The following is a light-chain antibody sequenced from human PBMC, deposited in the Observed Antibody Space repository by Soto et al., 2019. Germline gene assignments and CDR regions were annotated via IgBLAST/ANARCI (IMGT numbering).Light chain of an antibody. V-gene: IGLV2-14*01. CDR2: EVS. CDR3: SSYSSSSTLV. J-gene: IGLJ1*01. Sequence: QSALTQPASVSGSPGQSITIACTGTSIDVGGYNYVSWFQHHPGRAPKLMISEVSNRPSGVSNRFSASKSGNTASLTISGLQSEDEATYYCSSYSSSSTLVFGTGTKLTVL. CDR1: SIDVGGYNY.